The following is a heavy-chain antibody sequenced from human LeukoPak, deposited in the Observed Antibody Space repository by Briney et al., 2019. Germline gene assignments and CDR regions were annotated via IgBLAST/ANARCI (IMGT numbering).Heavy chain of an antibody. D-gene: IGHD5-18*01. CDR3: ARGQYRRDY. Sequence: SETLSLTCTVSGGSISSYYWSWIRQPPGKGLEWIGYIYNSGSTNYNPSLKSRVTISVDTSKNQFSLKLSSVTAADTAVYYCARGQYRRDYWGQGTLVTVSS. CDR2: IYNSGST. J-gene: IGHJ4*02. V-gene: IGHV4-59*12. CDR1: GGSISSYY.